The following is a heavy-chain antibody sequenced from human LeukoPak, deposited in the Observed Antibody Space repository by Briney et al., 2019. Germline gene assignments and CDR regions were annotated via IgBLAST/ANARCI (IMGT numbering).Heavy chain of an antibody. CDR2: INPDARTT. D-gene: IGHD2/OR15-2a*01. CDR1: SFTFSNFA. V-gene: IGHV3-74*01. J-gene: IGHJ4*02. CDR3: ARGTALQDY. Sequence: GGSLRLSCAASSFTFSNFAMSWVRQAPGKGLVWVSHINPDARTTTYADSVKGRFTISRDNAQNTLYLQMNSLRAEDTAVYYCARGTALQDYWGQGTLVTVSS.